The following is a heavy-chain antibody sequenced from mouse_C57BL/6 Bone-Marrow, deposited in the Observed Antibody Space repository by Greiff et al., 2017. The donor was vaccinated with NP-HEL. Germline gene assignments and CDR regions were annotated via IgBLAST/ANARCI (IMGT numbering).Heavy chain of an antibody. CDR2: IDPENGDT. D-gene: IGHD1-1*01. CDR3: TDGLGFGY. Sequence: VQLQQSGAELVRPGASVKLSCTASGFNIKDDYMHWVKQRPDQGLEWIGWIDPENGDTESASKFQGKATITADTSSNTAYLQLSSRTAEDTAVYYGTDGLGFGYWGQGTLVTVSA. CDR1: GFNIKDDY. J-gene: IGHJ3*01. V-gene: IGHV14-4*01.